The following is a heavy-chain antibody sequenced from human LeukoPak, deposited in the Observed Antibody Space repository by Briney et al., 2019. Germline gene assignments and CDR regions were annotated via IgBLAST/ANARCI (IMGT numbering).Heavy chain of an antibody. V-gene: IGHV4-39*01. Sequence: PSETLSLTCTVSGGSISSSSYYWGWIRQPPGKGLEWIGSIYYSGSTYYNPSLKSRVTISVDTSKNQFSLKLSSVTAADTAVYYCARRYFKAKRNEEFHFDYWGQGTLVTVSS. CDR1: GGSISSSSYY. CDR2: IYYSGST. CDR3: ARRYFKAKRNEEFHFDY. D-gene: IGHD2/OR15-2a*01. J-gene: IGHJ4*02.